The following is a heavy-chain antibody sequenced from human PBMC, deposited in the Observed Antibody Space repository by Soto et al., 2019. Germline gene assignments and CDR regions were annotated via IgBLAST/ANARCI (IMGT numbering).Heavy chain of an antibody. CDR3: ASRLSRGWYRPPPHAINFDY. CDR1: GGSISSGDYY. CDR2: IYYSGST. Sequence: KSSGTLSLTCTVSGGSISSGDYYWSWIRQPPGKGLEWIGYIYYSGSTYYNPSLKSRVTISVDTSKNQFSLKLSSVTAADTAVYYCASRLSRGWYRPPPHAINFDYWGQGTLVPVSS. V-gene: IGHV4-30-4*01. D-gene: IGHD6-19*01. J-gene: IGHJ4*02.